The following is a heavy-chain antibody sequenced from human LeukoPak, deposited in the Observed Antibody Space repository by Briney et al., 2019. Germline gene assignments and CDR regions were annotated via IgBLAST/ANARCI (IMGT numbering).Heavy chain of an antibody. D-gene: IGHD3-22*01. Sequence: SETLSLTCTVSGGSISSGGYYWSWIRQPPGKGLEWIGYIYHSGSTYYNPSLKSRVTISVDRSKNQFSLKLSSVTAADTAVYYCARDYYYDSSGSTPYDAFDIWGQGTMVTVSS. CDR1: GGSISSGGYY. V-gene: IGHV4-30-2*01. CDR3: ARDYYYDSSGSTPYDAFDI. CDR2: IYHSGST. J-gene: IGHJ3*02.